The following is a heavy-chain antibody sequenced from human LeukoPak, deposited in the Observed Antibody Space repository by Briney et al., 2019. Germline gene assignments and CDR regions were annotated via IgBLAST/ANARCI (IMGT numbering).Heavy chain of an antibody. D-gene: IGHD1-7*01. CDR3: ARDSRETGTTTDFDY. CDR2: ISADTGNT. V-gene: IGHV1-18*01. Sequence: VASVKVSCKTSGYTFGNYGISWVRQAPGQGLEWMGWISADTGNTNFAQKFQDRVTMTSDTSTSTYYMELRSLRSDDTAVYYCARDSRETGTTTDFDYWGQGTLVSVSS. CDR1: GYTFGNYG. J-gene: IGHJ4*02.